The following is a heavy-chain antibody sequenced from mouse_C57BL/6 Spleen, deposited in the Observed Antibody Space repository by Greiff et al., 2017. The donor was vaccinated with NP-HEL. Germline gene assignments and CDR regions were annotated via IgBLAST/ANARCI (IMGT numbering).Heavy chain of an antibody. J-gene: IGHJ1*03. CDR1: GFTFSDYG. CDR2: ISSGSSTI. D-gene: IGHD1-1*01. CDR3: AKELRQFPLGYFDV. V-gene: IGHV5-17*01. Sequence: EVMLVESGGGLVKPGGSLKLSCAASGFTFSDYGMHWVRQAPEQGLEWVAYISSGSSTIYYADTVKGRFTISRDNARNTLFLQMTSLRSEDTAVYYCAKELRQFPLGYFDVWGTGTTVTVSS.